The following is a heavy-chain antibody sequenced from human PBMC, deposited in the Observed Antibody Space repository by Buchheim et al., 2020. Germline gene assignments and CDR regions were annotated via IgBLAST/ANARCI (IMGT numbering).Heavy chain of an antibody. CDR1: GFTFTSYW. J-gene: IGHJ4*02. CDR3: ARALVGDGYSSGY. D-gene: IGHD5-24*01. Sequence: EVQLVESGGGLVQPGGSLRLSCAASGFTFTSYWMSWVRQAPGKGLEWVANINQDGTATDYVDSVKGRFTISRDHAKDSLFLQMNSLRAEDTAVYYCARALVGDGYSSGYWGQGTL. CDR2: INQDGTAT. V-gene: IGHV3-7*01.